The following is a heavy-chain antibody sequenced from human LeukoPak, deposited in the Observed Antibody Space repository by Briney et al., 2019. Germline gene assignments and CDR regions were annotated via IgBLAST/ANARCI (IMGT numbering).Heavy chain of an antibody. V-gene: IGHV3-7*01. CDR3: ARAPRGFWSGYSPYYLDY. CDR1: GFTFSSYW. J-gene: IGHJ4*02. CDR2: IKQDGSEK. Sequence: AGSLSLSCDASGFTFSSYWKSGGLQAPGKGLQGAANIKQDGSEKYYVDSVKGRFTISRDNAKNSLYLQMNTLRAEDTAVYYCARAPRGFWSGYSPYYLDYWGQGTLVTVSS. D-gene: IGHD3-3*01.